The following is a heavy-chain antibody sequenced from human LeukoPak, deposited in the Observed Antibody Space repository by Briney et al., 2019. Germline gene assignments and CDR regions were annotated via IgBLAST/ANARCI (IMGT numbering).Heavy chain of an antibody. CDR2: INPNSANT. D-gene: IGHD4-17*01. CDR3: ARGDFGETNTAFDI. J-gene: IGHJ3*02. Sequence: ASVKVSCKTSGYTFTDYDIHWVRQAPGQGLEWMGWINPNSANTNFAQKLQGRLTFTSDTSLNLVCMELSGLTSEDAAVYFCARGDFGETNTAFDIWGQGTLVAVSS. CDR1: GYTFTDYD. V-gene: IGHV1-8*03.